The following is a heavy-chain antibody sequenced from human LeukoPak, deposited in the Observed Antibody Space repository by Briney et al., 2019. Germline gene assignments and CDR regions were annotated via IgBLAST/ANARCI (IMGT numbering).Heavy chain of an antibody. CDR3: ARGPLGGESFDI. J-gene: IGHJ3*02. V-gene: IGHV4-61*02. CDR1: GGSISSGSYY. CDR2: IYHTGST. D-gene: IGHD3-16*01. Sequence: SQTLSLTCTVSGGSISSGSYYWSWIRQPAGTGLEYIGRIYHTGSTDYNPSLKSRVTLSVDTSNNQFSLNLTSVTAADTAVYYCARGPLGGESFDIWGQGTMVTVSS.